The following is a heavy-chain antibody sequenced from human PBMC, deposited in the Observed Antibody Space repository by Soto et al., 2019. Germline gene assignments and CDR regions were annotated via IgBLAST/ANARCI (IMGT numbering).Heavy chain of an antibody. D-gene: IGHD2-15*01. CDR3: AKDGDCSGGSCYLPDAFDI. J-gene: IGHJ3*02. CDR1: GFTFSSYA. V-gene: IGHV3-23*01. Sequence: EVQLLESGGGLVQPGGSLRLSCAASGFTFSSYAMSWVRQAPGKGLEWVSASSGSGGSTYNADSVKGRFTISRDNSKNALYLQMNSLRAEDTAVYYCAKDGDCSGGSCYLPDAFDIWGQGTMVTVSS. CDR2: SSGSGGST.